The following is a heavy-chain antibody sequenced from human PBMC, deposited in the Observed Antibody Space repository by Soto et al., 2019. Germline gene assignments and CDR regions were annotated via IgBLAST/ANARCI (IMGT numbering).Heavy chain of an antibody. CDR2: IYYSGST. V-gene: IGHV4-39*07. CDR3: ARDLKKSCGGDCYNWFDP. J-gene: IGHJ5*02. D-gene: IGHD2-21*02. Sequence: SETLSLTCTVSGGSISSSSYYWGWIRQPPGKGLEWIGSIYYSGSTYYNPSLKSRVTISVDTSKNQFSLKLSSVTAADTAVYYCARDLKKSCGGDCYNWFDPWGQGTLVTVSS. CDR1: GGSISSSSYY.